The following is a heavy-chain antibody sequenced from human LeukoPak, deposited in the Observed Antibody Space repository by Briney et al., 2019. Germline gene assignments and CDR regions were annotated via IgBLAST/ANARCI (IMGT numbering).Heavy chain of an antibody. V-gene: IGHV4-30-2*01. D-gene: IGHD5-18*01. CDR2: IYHSGST. CDR1: GGSISNGGYS. CDR3: ARAPYVDTAMVTFDY. J-gene: IGHJ4*02. Sequence: TSETLSLTCAVSGGSISNGGYSWSWIRQPPGKGLEWIGYIYHSGSTYYNPSLKSRVTISVDRSKNQFSLKLSSVTAADMAVYYCARAPYVDTAMVTFDYWGQGTLVTVSS.